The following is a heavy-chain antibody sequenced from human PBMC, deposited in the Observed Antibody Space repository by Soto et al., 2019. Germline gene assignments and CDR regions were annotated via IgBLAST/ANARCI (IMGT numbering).Heavy chain of an antibody. J-gene: IGHJ4*02. CDR2: ISYDGAET. CDR1: GSLLSTYA. D-gene: IGHD3-10*01. V-gene: IGHV3-30*03. Sequence: GGSLRLSCAASGSLLSTYAMRWARQAPGKGLEWVAVISYDGAETHYADSVRGRFTISRDNSGDTLFLQMHSLRVEDTAVYYCARSDFYQGSETYYPTDYWGLGTLVTVSS. CDR3: ARSDFYQGSETYYPTDY.